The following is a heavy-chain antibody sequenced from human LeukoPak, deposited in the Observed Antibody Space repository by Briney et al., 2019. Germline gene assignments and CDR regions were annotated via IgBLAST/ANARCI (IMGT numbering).Heavy chain of an antibody. D-gene: IGHD1-26*01. J-gene: IGHJ4*02. CDR1: GFTFSSYE. V-gene: IGHV3-48*03. Sequence: PGGSLRLSCAASGFTFSSYEMNWVRQAPGKGLEWVSYISSSGSTIYYADSVKGRFTISRDNAKNSLYLQMNSLRAEDTAVYYCARVALMGEIDYWGQGTLVTVSS. CDR3: ARVALMGEIDY. CDR2: ISSSGSTI.